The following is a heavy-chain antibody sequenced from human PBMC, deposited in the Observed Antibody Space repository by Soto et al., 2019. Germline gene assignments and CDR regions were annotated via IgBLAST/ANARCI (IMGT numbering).Heavy chain of an antibody. CDR1: VEPMTGGYY. CDR3: ARGWYYFDF. J-gene: IGHJ4*02. Sequence: SETLSLTCGVSVEPMTGGYYWGWIRQSPGKGLEWIGSIYYGGTTYYNPSLRSRLAISIDTSKNQFSLRLSSVTAADTALYYCARGWYYFDFWGQGTLVTVSS. V-gene: IGHV4-38-2*01. CDR2: IYYGGTT. D-gene: IGHD2-15*01.